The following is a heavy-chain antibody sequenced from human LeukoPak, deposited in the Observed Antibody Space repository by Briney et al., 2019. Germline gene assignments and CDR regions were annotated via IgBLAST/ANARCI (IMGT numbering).Heavy chain of an antibody. CDR1: GFSFSTYD. Sequence: GGSLRLSCVTSGFSFSTYDMSWVRQAPGKGLEWVSGITANTRGSITYYADSVKGRFTISRDSSKDTLYLQMNSLRAEDAAVYFCARGGYFSFDYWGQGTLVTVSS. V-gene: IGHV3-23*01. J-gene: IGHJ4*02. D-gene: IGHD2/OR15-2a*01. CDR3: ARGGYFSFDY. CDR2: ITANTRGSIT.